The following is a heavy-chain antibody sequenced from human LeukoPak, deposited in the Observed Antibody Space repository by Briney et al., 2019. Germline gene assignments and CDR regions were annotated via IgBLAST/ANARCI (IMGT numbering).Heavy chain of an antibody. CDR3: ASARYSYGYFDN. V-gene: IGHV4-61*02. CDR2: IYTSGST. Sequence: SETLSLTCTVSGGSISSGSYYWSWIRQPAGKGLEWIGRIYTSGSTNYNPSLKSRVTISVDTSKNQFSLKLSSVTAADTALYYCASARYSYGYFDNWGQGTLVTVSS. CDR1: GGSISSGSYY. J-gene: IGHJ4*02. D-gene: IGHD5-18*01.